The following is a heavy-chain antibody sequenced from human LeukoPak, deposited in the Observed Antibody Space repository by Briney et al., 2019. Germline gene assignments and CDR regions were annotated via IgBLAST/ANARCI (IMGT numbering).Heavy chain of an antibody. CDR3: ARLGRKGSSWYNWFDP. V-gene: IGHV3-21*01. Sequence: GGSLRLSCAASGFTFSSYSMNWVRQAPGKGLEWVSSISSSSSYIYYADSVKGRFTISRDNAKNSLYLQMNSLRAEDTAVYYCARLGRKGSSWYNWFDPWGQGTLVTVSS. CDR2: ISSSSSYI. CDR1: GFTFSSYS. J-gene: IGHJ5*02. D-gene: IGHD6-13*01.